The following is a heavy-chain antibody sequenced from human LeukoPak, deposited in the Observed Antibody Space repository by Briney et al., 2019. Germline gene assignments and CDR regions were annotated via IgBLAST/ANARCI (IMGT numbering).Heavy chain of an antibody. CDR1: GFTFSSYA. D-gene: IGHD6-19*01. V-gene: IGHV3-23*01. CDR2: ISGSCGST. Sequence: PGGSLRLSCAASGFTFSSYAMSWVRQAPGKGLEWVSAISGSCGSTYYADSVKGRFTISRDNSKNTLYLQMNSLRAEDTAVYYCAKEPSRYSSGWYVDYWGQGTLVTVSS. CDR3: AKEPSRYSSGWYVDY. J-gene: IGHJ4*02.